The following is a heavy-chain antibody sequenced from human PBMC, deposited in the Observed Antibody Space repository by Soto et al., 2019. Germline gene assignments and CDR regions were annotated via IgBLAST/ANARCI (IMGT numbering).Heavy chain of an antibody. CDR1: GGSISSSSYY. D-gene: IGHD3-22*01. CDR3: ARDVAYYHDSSGYSWPILNYFDY. Sequence: SETLSLTCTVSGGSISSSSYYWGWIRQPPGKGLEWIGSIYYSGSTYYNPSLKSRVTISVDTSKNQFSLKLSSVTAADTAVYYCARDVAYYHDSSGYSWPILNYFDYWGQGTLVTVSS. V-gene: IGHV4-39*02. J-gene: IGHJ4*02. CDR2: IYYSGST.